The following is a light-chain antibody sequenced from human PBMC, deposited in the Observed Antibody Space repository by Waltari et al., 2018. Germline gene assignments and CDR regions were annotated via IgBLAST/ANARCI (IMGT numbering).Light chain of an antibody. CDR3: SSNAGINNFV. CDR1: SSAVGSSDY. V-gene: IGLV2-8*01. CDR2: HVT. Sequence: QSALTQPPSASGSPGQTVTISCAGTSSAVGSSDYVSWNQKHPGQVPKLLIYHVTKRPSGVPDRFSGSKSGNTASLTVSGLQAEDEADYYCSSNAGINNFVFGGGTKLTVL. J-gene: IGLJ2*01.